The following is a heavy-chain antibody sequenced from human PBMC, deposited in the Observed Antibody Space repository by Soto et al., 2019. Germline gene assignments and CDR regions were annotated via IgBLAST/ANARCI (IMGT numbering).Heavy chain of an antibody. V-gene: IGHV3-23*01. Sequence: GGSLRLSCAASGFIFRSYAMSWVRQAPGKGLEWVSAISDSGGSTDYADSAKGRFTISRDNSKNTLYLQMNSLRAEDTAVYYCAKDSLSTSYSDSVPFDYWGQGTLVTVSS. CDR1: GFIFRSYA. CDR3: AKDSLSTSYSDSVPFDY. CDR2: ISDSGGST. J-gene: IGHJ4*02. D-gene: IGHD3-3*01.